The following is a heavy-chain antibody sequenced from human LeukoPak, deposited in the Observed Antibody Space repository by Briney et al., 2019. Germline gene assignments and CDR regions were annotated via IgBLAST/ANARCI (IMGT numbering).Heavy chain of an antibody. CDR3: AHSDGYDISTPHDAFDI. CDR1: GFSLSTSGVG. CDR2: IYWNDDK. D-gene: IGHD3-9*01. Sequence: SGPTLVKPTQTLTLTCTFSGFSLSTSGVGVGWIRQPPGEALEWLALIYWNDDKRYSPSLKSRLTITKDTSKNQVVLTMTNMDPVDTATYYCAHSDGYDISTPHDAFDIWGQGTMVTVSS. V-gene: IGHV2-5*01. J-gene: IGHJ3*02.